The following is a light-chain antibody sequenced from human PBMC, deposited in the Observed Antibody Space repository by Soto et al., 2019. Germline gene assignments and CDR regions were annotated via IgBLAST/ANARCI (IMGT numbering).Light chain of an antibody. J-gene: IGLJ3*02. Sequence: QSVLTQPPSASGSPGQSVTISCTGTSSDVGGYNYVSWYQQHPGKAPKLMIYEVSKRPSGVPDRFSGSKSGNTASLTVSGLQAEDEADYYCSSYAGSNNHWVFGGGTSSPS. V-gene: IGLV2-8*01. CDR1: SSDVGGYNY. CDR3: SSYAGSNNHWV. CDR2: EVS.